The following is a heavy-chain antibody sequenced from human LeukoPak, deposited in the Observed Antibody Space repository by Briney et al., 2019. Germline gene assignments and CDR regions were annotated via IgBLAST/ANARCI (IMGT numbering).Heavy chain of an antibody. CDR2: IYGSGST. J-gene: IGHJ2*01. CDR1: GYSIGSGYY. D-gene: IGHD1-26*01. CDR3: ARQLGDGASGLYWDFDL. V-gene: IGHV4-38-2*01. Sequence: SETLSLTCAVSGYSIGSGYYWVWIRQPPGKVLEWIGSIYGSGSTYYNPSLTSRVTISIDTSKNQFSLKLSSVTAADTALYYCARQLGDGASGLYWDFDLWGRGTLVTVSS.